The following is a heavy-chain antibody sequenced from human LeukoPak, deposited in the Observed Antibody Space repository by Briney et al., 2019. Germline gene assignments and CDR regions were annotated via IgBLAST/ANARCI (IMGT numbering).Heavy chain of an antibody. CDR2: INPNSGGT. J-gene: IGHJ3*02. Sequence: ASVKVSCKASGYTFTSYGISWVRQAPGQGLEWMGWINPNSGGTNYAQKFQGRVTMTRDTSISTAYMELSRLRSDDTAVYYCAIQKGGYYDFWSGAHDAFDIWGQGTMVTVSS. CDR3: AIQKGGYYDFWSGAHDAFDI. V-gene: IGHV1-2*02. CDR1: GYTFTSYG. D-gene: IGHD3-3*01.